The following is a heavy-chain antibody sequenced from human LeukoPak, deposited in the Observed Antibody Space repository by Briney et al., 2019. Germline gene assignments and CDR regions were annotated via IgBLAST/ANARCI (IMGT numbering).Heavy chain of an antibody. CDR1: GYTLTELS. J-gene: IGHJ6*02. CDR2: FDPEDGET. D-gene: IGHD3-10*01. Sequence: GASVKVSCKVSGYTLTELSMHWVRQAPGQGLEWMGGFDPEDGETIYAQKFQGRVTMTEDTSTDTAYMELSSLRSEDTAVYYCATALYGSGSYRLTPGYYYYGMDVWGQGTTVTVSS. V-gene: IGHV1-24*01. CDR3: ATALYGSGSYRLTPGYYYYGMDV.